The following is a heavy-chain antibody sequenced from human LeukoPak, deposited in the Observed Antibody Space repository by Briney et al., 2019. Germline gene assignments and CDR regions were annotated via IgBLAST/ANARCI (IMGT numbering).Heavy chain of an antibody. CDR1: GGSFSGYY. D-gene: IGHD2-2*01. CDR2: INHSGST. Sequence: SETLSLTCAVYGGSFSGYYWSWIRQPPGKGLEWIGEINHSGSTNYNPPLKSRVTISVDTSKNQFSLKLSSVTAADTTVYYCARGRYCSSTSCYRGLFGYWGQGTLVTVSS. V-gene: IGHV4-34*01. CDR3: ARGRYCSSTSCYRGLFGY. J-gene: IGHJ4*02.